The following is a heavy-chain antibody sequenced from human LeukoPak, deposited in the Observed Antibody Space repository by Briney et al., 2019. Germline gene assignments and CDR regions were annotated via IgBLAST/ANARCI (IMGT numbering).Heavy chain of an antibody. CDR3: AINYYDSSGYQPFDY. CDR2: IIPIFGTA. Sequence: ASVKVSFKASGGTFSSYAISWVRQAPGQGLEWMGGIIPIFGTANNAHKFQGRVTITTDESTSTAYMELSSLRSEDTAVYYCAINYYDSSGYQPFDYWGQGTLVTVSS. CDR1: GGTFSSYA. J-gene: IGHJ4*02. V-gene: IGHV1-69*05. D-gene: IGHD3-22*01.